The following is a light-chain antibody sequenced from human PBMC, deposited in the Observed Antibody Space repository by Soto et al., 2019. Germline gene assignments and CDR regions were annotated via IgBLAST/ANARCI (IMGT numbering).Light chain of an antibody. CDR2: LEGSGTY. CDR3: ETWDGNTHEGV. Sequence: QSVLTQSSSASASLGSSVKLTCTLSSGHSSYIIAWHQQQPAKAPRYLMKLEGSGTYNKGSGVPDRFSGSSSGADRYLTISKLQIDDDDDYYCETWDGNTHEGVFGGGTELTVL. V-gene: IGLV4-60*02. CDR1: SGHSSYI. J-gene: IGLJ3*02.